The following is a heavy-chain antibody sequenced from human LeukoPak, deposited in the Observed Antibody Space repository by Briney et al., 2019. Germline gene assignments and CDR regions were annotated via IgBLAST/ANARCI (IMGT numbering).Heavy chain of an antibody. Sequence: GGSLRLSRAVSGFPFSFYEVNWVRQAPGQGLEWVSNIGSSGSTKYYADSVKGRFTISRDNAKSSLYLHMNSLRVEDTAVYYCALCAMASSFDYWGQGALVTVSS. D-gene: IGHD5-18*01. CDR2: IGSSGSTK. J-gene: IGHJ4*02. V-gene: IGHV3-48*03. CDR3: ALCAMASSFDY. CDR1: GFPFSFYE.